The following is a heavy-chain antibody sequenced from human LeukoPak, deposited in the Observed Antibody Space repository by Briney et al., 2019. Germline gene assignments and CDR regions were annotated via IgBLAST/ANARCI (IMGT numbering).Heavy chain of an antibody. CDR1: GFTFSSYA. V-gene: IGHV3-23*01. CDR3: VRAKISAAGVWLFDP. D-gene: IGHD6-13*01. CDR2: ISGSGGST. J-gene: IGHJ5*02. Sequence: GGSLRLSCAASGFTFSSYAMSWVRQAPGKGLDWVSAISGSGGSTYYADSVKGRFTISRDNSKNTLYLQMNSLRAEDTAVYYCVRAKISAAGVWLFDPWGQGTLITVSS.